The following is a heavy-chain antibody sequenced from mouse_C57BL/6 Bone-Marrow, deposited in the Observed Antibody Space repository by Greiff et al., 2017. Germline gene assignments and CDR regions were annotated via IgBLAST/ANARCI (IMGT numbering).Heavy chain of an antibody. V-gene: IGHV1-58*01. Sequence: EVQLQQSGAELVRPGSSVKMSCKTSGYTFTSSGINWVKQRPGQGLEWIGYIYIGNGYTEYNEKVKGKATLTSDTSSSTAYMQLRSLTSEDSAILFCAKLLPPYYAMDYWGQGTSVTVSS. D-gene: IGHD1-1*01. CDR1: GYTFTSSG. J-gene: IGHJ4*01. CDR2: IYIGNGYT. CDR3: AKLLPPYYAMDY.